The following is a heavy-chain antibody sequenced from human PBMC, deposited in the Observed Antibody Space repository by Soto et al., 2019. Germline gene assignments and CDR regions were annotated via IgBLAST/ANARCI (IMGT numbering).Heavy chain of an antibody. CDR3: ARDTGDGTFDF. Sequence: GASVEVSCQASGYTLATYHLHWVRQAPGQRLEWMGWINAGYGNTKSSQKFQDRVTISRDTSASTAYMELTSLRSEDTAVYYCARDTGDGTFDFWGQGTLVTVSS. V-gene: IGHV1-3*01. CDR1: GYTLATYH. J-gene: IGHJ4*02. CDR2: INAGYGNT. D-gene: IGHD7-27*01.